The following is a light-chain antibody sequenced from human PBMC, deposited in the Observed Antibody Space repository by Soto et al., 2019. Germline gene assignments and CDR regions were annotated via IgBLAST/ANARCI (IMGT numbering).Light chain of an antibody. CDR2: AAS. CDR1: QGISSY. J-gene: IGKJ3*01. Sequence: IQLTQSPSFLSASVGGRVTITCRASQGISSYLGWYQQKPGKAPKLLIYAASTLQSGVPSRISGSGSGTDFTLTISDLQPEDFATYYCQQLNSYPRFTFGPGTKVDIK. CDR3: QQLNSYPRFT. V-gene: IGKV1-9*01.